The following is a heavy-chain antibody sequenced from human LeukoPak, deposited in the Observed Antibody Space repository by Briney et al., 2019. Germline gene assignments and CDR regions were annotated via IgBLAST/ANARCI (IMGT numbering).Heavy chain of an antibody. J-gene: IGHJ4*02. CDR2: IKSKTDGETT. CDR3: TTRAPHPDY. CDR1: GFTFSSYA. Sequence: GGSLRLSCAASGFTFSSYAMSWVRQAPGKGLEWVGRIKSKTDGETTDYAAPVKGRFTISRDDSKNTLYLQMNSLKTEDPAVYYCTTRAPHPDYWGQGTLVTVSS. V-gene: IGHV3-15*01.